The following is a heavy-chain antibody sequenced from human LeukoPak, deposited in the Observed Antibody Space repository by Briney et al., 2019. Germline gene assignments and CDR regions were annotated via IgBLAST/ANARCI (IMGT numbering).Heavy chain of an antibody. CDR2: INHSGST. Sequence: SETLSLTCAVYGGSFSGYYWSWIRQPPGKGLEWIGEINHSGSTNYNPSLKSRVTISVDTSKNQFSLKLSSVTAADTAVYYCARSAARRFFAHWGQGTLVTVSS. V-gene: IGHV4-34*01. J-gene: IGHJ4*02. D-gene: IGHD6-6*01. CDR3: ARSAARRFFAH. CDR1: GGSFSGYY.